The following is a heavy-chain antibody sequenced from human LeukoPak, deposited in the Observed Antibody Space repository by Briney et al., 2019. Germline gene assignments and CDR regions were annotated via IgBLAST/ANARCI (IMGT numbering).Heavy chain of an antibody. Sequence: ASVKVSCKASGYTFTSYGIRWVRQAPGQGLEWMGWLSAYNGNTNYAQKLQGRVTMTTDTSTSTAYMELGSLRSEDTAVYYCATEWATYDSSGSDAFDIWGQGTMVTVSS. V-gene: IGHV1-18*01. CDR3: ATEWATYDSSGSDAFDI. CDR2: LSAYNGNT. CDR1: GYTFTSYG. J-gene: IGHJ3*02. D-gene: IGHD3-22*01.